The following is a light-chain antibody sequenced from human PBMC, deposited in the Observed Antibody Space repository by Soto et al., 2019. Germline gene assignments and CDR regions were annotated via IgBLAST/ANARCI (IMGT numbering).Light chain of an antibody. Sequence: IQMSQSPSRLCAALGERVAIAGRASQRIVRWLAWYQQKPGKAPNVLIYDASTLQTGVPSRFSGSASGTDFNLPIDSLQSDDSATYYCQQYNSYATFGQGTRLEIK. CDR2: DAS. J-gene: IGKJ5*01. CDR3: QQYNSYAT. CDR1: QRIVRW. V-gene: IGKV1-5*01.